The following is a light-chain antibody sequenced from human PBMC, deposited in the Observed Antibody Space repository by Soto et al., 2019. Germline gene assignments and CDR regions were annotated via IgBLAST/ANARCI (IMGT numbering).Light chain of an antibody. CDR2: EVS. CDR3: SSYGGSNNLI. CDR1: SSDVGGYNY. V-gene: IGLV2-8*01. J-gene: IGLJ2*01. Sequence: QSVLTQPPSASGSPGQSVTISCTGTSSDVGGYNYVSWYQQHPGKAPKRMIYEVSKRPSGVPDRFSGSKSGNTASLTVSGLQAEDEADYYCSSYGGSNNLIFGGGTKLTVL.